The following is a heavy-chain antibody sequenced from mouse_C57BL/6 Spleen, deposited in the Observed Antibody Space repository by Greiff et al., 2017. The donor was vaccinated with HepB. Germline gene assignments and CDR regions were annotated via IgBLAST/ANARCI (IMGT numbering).Heavy chain of an antibody. CDR1: GFSFNTYA. V-gene: IGHV10-1*01. D-gene: IGHD1-1*01. CDR3: VRHWDYYGSSVYAMDY. Sequence: EVKLVESGGGLVQPKGSLKLSCAASGFSFNTYAMNWVRQAPGKGLEWVARIRSKSNNYATYYADSVKDRFTISRDDSESMLYLQMNNLKTEDTAMYYCVRHWDYYGSSVYAMDYWGQGTSVTVSS. J-gene: IGHJ4*01. CDR2: IRSKSNNYAT.